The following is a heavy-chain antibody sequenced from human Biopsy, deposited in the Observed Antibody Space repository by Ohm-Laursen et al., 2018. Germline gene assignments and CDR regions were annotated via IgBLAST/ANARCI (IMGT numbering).Heavy chain of an antibody. J-gene: IGHJ6*02. V-gene: IGHV4-4*07. CDR1: DNSINKYY. Sequence: SETLSLTCTVTDNSINKYYWSWLRQPAGKGLEYIGRILFSGDTNPDSNPSLKSRVTISVDTSKNQFSLKVRTVTAADTAVYYCVRGVDYYDPYHYYALDVWGQGTAVTVSS. CDR3: VRGVDYYDPYHYYALDV. D-gene: IGHD3-22*01. CDR2: ILFSGDT.